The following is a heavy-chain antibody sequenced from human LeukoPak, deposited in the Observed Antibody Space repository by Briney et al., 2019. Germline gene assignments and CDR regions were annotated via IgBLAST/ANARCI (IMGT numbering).Heavy chain of an antibody. J-gene: IGHJ3*02. D-gene: IGHD3-22*01. Sequence: SETLSLTCAVYGGSFSGYYWSWIRQPPGKGLEWIGEINHSGSTNYNPSLKSRVTISVDTSKNQFSLKLSSVTAADTAVYYCARGGESSTYYLTDAFDIWGQGTMVTVSS. CDR3: ARGGESSTYYLTDAFDI. V-gene: IGHV4-34*01. CDR1: GGSFSGYY. CDR2: INHSGST.